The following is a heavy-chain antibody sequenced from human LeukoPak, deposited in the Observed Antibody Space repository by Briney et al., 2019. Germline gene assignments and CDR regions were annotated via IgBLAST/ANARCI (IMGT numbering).Heavy chain of an antibody. CDR3: ASIAAAGTGWFDP. CDR1: GGTFSSYA. CDR2: IIPIFGTA. D-gene: IGHD6-13*01. Sequence: GASVKVSCKASGGTFSSYAISWVRQAPGQGLEWMGGIIPIFGTANYAQKFQGRATITADESTSTAYMELSSLRSEDTAVYYCASIAAAGTGWFDPWGQGTLVTVSS. J-gene: IGHJ5*02. V-gene: IGHV1-69*13.